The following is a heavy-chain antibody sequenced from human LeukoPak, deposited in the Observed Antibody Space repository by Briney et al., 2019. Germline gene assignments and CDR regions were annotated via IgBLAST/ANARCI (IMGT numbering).Heavy chain of an antibody. CDR2: ISYDGSNK. J-gene: IGHJ4*02. Sequence: GSLRLSCAASGFTFSSYAMHWVRQAPGKGLEWVAVISYDGSNKYYADSVKGRFTISRDNSKNTLYLQMNNLRAEDTAVYYCAKWPYSNGWYFAHWGQGTLVTVSS. V-gene: IGHV3-30-3*02. CDR1: GFTFSSYA. D-gene: IGHD6-19*01. CDR3: AKWPYSNGWYFAH.